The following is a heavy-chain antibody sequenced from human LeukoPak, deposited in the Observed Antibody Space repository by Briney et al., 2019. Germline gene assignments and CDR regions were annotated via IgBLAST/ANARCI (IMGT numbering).Heavy chain of an antibody. Sequence: PGGSLRLSCAASGFTFSSYSMNWVRQAPGKGLEWVSSISSSSSYIYYADSVKGQFTTSRDNSKNTLYLQMSSLRAEDTAVYYCAKDQGYYGSGSYKEYFQHWGQGTLVTVSS. J-gene: IGHJ1*01. V-gene: IGHV3-21*04. D-gene: IGHD3-10*01. CDR1: GFTFSSYS. CDR2: ISSSSSYI. CDR3: AKDQGYYGSGSYKEYFQH.